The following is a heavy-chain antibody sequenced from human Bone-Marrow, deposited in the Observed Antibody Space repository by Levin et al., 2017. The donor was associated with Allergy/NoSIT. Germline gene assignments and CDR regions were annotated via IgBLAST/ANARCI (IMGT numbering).Heavy chain of an antibody. CDR3: TTEPSSGMYCYGMDV. CDR1: GFIFGNAW. D-gene: IGHD3-22*01. J-gene: IGHJ6*02. V-gene: IGHV3-15*07. CDR2: VKSQTYGGTT. Sequence: GESLKISCGGSGFIFGNAWMNWVRQAPGKGLEWVGRVKSQTYGGTTDYAAPVKGRFTISRDDSKNTLYLQMNSLKTEDTAVYYCTTEPSSGMYCYGMDVWGQGTTVTVSS.